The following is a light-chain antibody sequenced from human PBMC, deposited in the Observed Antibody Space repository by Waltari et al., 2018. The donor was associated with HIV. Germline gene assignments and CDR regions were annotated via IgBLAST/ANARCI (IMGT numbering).Light chain of an antibody. CDR2: DDS. CDR1: KIGTKS. J-gene: IGLJ2*01. V-gene: IGLV3-21*02. CDR3: QVWHSKSDHVV. Sequence: SYVLTQAPSVSVAPGQTASLSCGGDKIGTKSVHWYQQKPGQAPVLVVYDDSDRPSGIPERFSGFNSGNTATLTISRVEAGDEADYYCQVWHSKSDHVVFGGGTKVTVL.